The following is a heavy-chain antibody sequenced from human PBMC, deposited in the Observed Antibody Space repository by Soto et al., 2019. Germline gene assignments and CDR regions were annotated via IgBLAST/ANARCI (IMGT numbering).Heavy chain of an antibody. Sequence: QVQLQESGPGLVKPSETLSLTCTVSGASISAYAWSWIRQPAGKGLEWIGRLYSSGNTDYNTSFKSRLTMSADASKSQFSLKLSSVTAADTAVYYCARGPYGSAYYVVDSWGQGTLVTVSS. V-gene: IGHV4-4*07. CDR2: LYSSGNT. J-gene: IGHJ4*02. CDR3: ARGPYGSAYYVVDS. D-gene: IGHD2-15*01. CDR1: GASISAYA.